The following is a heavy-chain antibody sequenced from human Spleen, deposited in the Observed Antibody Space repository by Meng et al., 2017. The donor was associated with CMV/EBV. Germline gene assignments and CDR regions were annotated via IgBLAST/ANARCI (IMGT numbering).Heavy chain of an antibody. CDR1: YL. J-gene: IGHJ4*02. V-gene: IGHV3-30*04. Sequence: YLLAWVRQAPCKGLEWVAVISYDGSNKYYADSVKGRFTISRDNSKNTLYLQMNSLRAEDTAVYYCARDPTLNYDILTGYYTGEVFDYWGQGTLVTVSS. CDR3: ARDPTLNYDILTGYYTGEVFDY. CDR2: ISYDGSNK. D-gene: IGHD3-9*01.